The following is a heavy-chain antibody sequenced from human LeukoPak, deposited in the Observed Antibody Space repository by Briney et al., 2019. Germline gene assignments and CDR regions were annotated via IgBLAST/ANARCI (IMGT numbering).Heavy chain of an antibody. CDR2: ISYDGSNK. CDR3: ARAGQWLVPVDY. V-gene: IGHV3-30-3*01. D-gene: IGHD6-19*01. J-gene: IGHJ4*02. Sequence: GGSLRLSCAASGFTFSSYAMHWVRQAPGKGLEWVAVISYDGSNKYYADSVKGRFTISRDNSKNTLYLQMNSLRAEDTAVYYCARAGQWLVPVDYWGQETLVTVSS. CDR1: GFTFSSYA.